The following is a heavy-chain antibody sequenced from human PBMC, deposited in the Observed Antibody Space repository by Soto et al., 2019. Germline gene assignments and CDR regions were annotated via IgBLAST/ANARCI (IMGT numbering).Heavy chain of an antibody. Sequence: EVQLLESGGGLVRPGGSLRLSCAASGFTFSTYAMSWVRQAPGKGLEWVSAISGSGGSTFYADSVKGRFTISRHNSINTLYLQMNSLRTEDTAVYYCAHPRGFGIFDAYDIWGQGTKVTVSS. CDR2: ISGSGGST. J-gene: IGHJ3*02. CDR1: GFTFSTYA. CDR3: AHPRGFGIFDAYDI. V-gene: IGHV3-23*01. D-gene: IGHD3-10*01.